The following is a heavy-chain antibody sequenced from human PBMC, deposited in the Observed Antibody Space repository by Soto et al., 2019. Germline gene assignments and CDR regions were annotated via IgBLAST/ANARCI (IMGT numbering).Heavy chain of an antibody. J-gene: IGHJ4*02. Sequence: QVQLVQSGAEVKKPGSSVKVSCKASGGTFSSYTISWVRQAPGQGLEWMGRIIPILGIANYAQKIQGRVTIPANKSTSTAYMERSSLRCEDTAVYYCARVCDSSSWYSNYWGQGTLITVSS. V-gene: IGHV1-69*02. CDR3: ARVCDSSSWYSNY. D-gene: IGHD6-13*01. CDR2: IIPILGIA. CDR1: GGTFSSYT.